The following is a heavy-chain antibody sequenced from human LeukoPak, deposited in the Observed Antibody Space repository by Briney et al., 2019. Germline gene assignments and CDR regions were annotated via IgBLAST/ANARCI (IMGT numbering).Heavy chain of an antibody. J-gene: IGHJ4*02. Sequence: ASVKVSCKASGGTFSSYAISWVRQAPGQGLEGMGGIIPTFGTANYAQKFQGRVTMTRDTSTSTVYMELSSLRSEDTAVYYCARPSGTVTPLGFDYWGQGTLVTVSS. CDR2: IIPTFGTA. V-gene: IGHV1-69*05. D-gene: IGHD4-17*01. CDR1: GGTFSSYA. CDR3: ARPSGTVTPLGFDY.